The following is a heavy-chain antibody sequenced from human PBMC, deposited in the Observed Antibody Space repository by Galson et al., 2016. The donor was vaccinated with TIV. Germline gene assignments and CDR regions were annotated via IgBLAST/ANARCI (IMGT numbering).Heavy chain of an antibody. CDR1: GYTFSDYY. CDR2: INPNNDAA. Sequence: SVKVSCKASGYTFSDYYMHWVRQAPGRGLEWMGWINPNNDAATYAQNFQGRVTMTRDTSINTAYMELTRLSSDDTAVYYCARGDNVILPGATFFAYWGQGTLVTVSS. D-gene: IGHD2-2*01. V-gene: IGHV1-2*02. CDR3: ARGDNVILPGATFFAY. J-gene: IGHJ4*02.